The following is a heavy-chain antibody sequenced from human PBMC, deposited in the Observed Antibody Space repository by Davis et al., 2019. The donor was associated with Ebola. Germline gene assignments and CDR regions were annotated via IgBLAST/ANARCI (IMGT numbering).Heavy chain of an antibody. CDR3: ERASTWIQLWFRFDP. CDR1: GFTFSTYA. Sequence: GRSLRPSCPPSGFTFSTYAIHWVRQAPGKGLEWVAVISSDGGNKKYADSVKGRFTISRNNAKNSLYLQMNSLRDEDTAVYYCERASTWIQLWFRFDPWGQGTLVNVAA. J-gene: IGHJ5*02. CDR2: ISSDGGNK. V-gene: IGHV3-30*04. D-gene: IGHD5-18*01.